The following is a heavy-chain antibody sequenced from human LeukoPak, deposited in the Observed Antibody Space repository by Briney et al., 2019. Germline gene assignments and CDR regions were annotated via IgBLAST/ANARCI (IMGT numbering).Heavy chain of an antibody. CDR1: GFTFSSYS. CDR2: ISSSSYI. V-gene: IGHV3-21*01. Sequence: GGSLRLSCAASGFTFSSYSMNWVRQAPGKGLEWVSSISSSSYIYYADSVKDRFTISRDNAKNSLYLQMNSLRAEDTAVYYCARDGGDYEANWFDPWGQGTLVTVSS. J-gene: IGHJ5*02. D-gene: IGHD4-17*01. CDR3: ARDGGDYEANWFDP.